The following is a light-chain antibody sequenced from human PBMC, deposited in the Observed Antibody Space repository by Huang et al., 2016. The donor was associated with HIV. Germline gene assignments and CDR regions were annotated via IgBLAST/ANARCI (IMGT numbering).Light chain of an antibody. V-gene: IGKV2-28*01. CDR1: QILLHSNGYND. J-gene: IGKJ4*01. CDR3: MQVLQSPLT. Sequence: DIVMTQSPLSLPVTPGEPDSISCRSSQILLHSNGYNDLDWYLQKPGQSPQLLIYLGSNRCSGVPDRFSGSGSGTDFILKISRVEAEDVGVYYCMQVLQSPLTFGGGTKVDIK. CDR2: LGS.